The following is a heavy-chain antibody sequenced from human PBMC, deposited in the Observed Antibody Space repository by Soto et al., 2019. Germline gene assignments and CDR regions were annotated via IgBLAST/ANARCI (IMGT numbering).Heavy chain of an antibody. Sequence: QVQLQQWGAGLLKPSETLSLTCAVYGGAFSGYYWSWIRQPPGKGLVWIGEINNSGSTNYNPSLKSRVTISVDTTKNQVFLKRSSVTASGTAVYYCARQRYGSGGSCHACDIWGQGTMVTVSS. D-gene: IGHD2-15*01. J-gene: IGHJ3*02. CDR1: GGAFSGYY. CDR2: INNSGST. V-gene: IGHV4-34*01. CDR3: ARQRYGSGGSCHACDI.